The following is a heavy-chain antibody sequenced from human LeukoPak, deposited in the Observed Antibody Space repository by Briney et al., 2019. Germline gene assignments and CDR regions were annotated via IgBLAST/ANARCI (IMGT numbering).Heavy chain of an antibody. CDR2: IYYSGRA. D-gene: IGHD1-14*01. Sequence: PSQTLSLTCTVSGGSISSDDDYWSWSRQPPGKGLEWIGYIYYSGRAYYNPALKSRLIISAETSKNHFSLKLNSVTAADTAMYFCARAMVSHGNPLSDWGQGTLVTVSS. J-gene: IGHJ1*01. V-gene: IGHV4-30-4*01. CDR3: ARAMVSHGNPLSD. CDR1: GGSISSDDDY.